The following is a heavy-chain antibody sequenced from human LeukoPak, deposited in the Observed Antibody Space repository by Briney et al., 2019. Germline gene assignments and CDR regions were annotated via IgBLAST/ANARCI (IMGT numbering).Heavy chain of an antibody. CDR1: GFTFSYYT. V-gene: IGHV3-21*01. D-gene: IGHD1-1*01. CDR3: ARDDVAWNDVHWFDP. J-gene: IGHJ5*02. CDR2: ISSTGSSI. Sequence: GGSLRLSCAASGFTFSYYTMSWVRQAPGKGLEWVSSISSTGSSIYYADSVKGRFTISRDNDKNSLYLQMSSLRVEDTAVYYCARDDVAWNDVHWFDPWGQGTLVTVSS.